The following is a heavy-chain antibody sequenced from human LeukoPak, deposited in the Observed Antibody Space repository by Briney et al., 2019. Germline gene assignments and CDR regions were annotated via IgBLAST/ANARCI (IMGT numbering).Heavy chain of an antibody. Sequence: GASVKVSCKASGDTFTVYYIRWVRQAPGQGLEWVGMFYPSGVTTSYAQKFQGRVTMTRDTSTRTAYMELSSLRAEDTALYYCARGRTVTNDFDLWGRGTLVTVSS. V-gene: IGHV1-46*01. CDR3: ARGRTVTNDFDL. J-gene: IGHJ2*01. CDR1: GDTFTVYY. CDR2: FYPSGVTT. D-gene: IGHD4-11*01.